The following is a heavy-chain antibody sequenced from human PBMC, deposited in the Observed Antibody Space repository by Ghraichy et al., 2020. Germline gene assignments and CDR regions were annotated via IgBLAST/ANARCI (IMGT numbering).Heavy chain of an antibody. J-gene: IGHJ6*02. CDR2: IYYSGST. CDR1: GGSISSGGYY. V-gene: IGHV4-31*03. D-gene: IGHD3-10*01. CDR3: ARESSPMVRGVIPYYYYGMDV. Sequence: SETLSLTRTVSGGSISSGGYYWSWIRQHPGKGLEWIGYIYYSGSTYYNPSLKSRVTISVDTSKNQFSLKLSSVTAADTAVYYCARESSPMVRGVIPYYYYGMDVWGQGTTVTVSS.